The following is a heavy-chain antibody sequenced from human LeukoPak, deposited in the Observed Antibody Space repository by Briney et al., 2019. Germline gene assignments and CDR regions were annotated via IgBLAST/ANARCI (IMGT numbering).Heavy chain of an antibody. J-gene: IGHJ4*02. V-gene: IGHV4-59*08. CDR2: MLYSGST. CDR3: ARSDIWGSYRFLDY. D-gene: IGHD3-16*02. Sequence: PSETLSLTCTVSGASISNYYWSWIRQSPGKGLEWIGYMLYSGSTNQNPSLRSRVTISVDTSKSQVSLKLSSVTAADTAVYYCARSDIWGSYRFLDYWGQGALVTVSS. CDR1: GASISNYY.